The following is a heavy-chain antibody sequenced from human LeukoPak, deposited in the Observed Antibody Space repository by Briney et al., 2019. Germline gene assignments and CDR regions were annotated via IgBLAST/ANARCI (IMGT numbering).Heavy chain of an antibody. Sequence: SETLSLTCTVSGYSISSGYYWGWIRQPPVQGLEWIGSIYHSGSTYYNPSLKSRVTISVDTSKNQFSLKLSSVTAADTAVYYCARLPVTYYFDYWGQGTLVTVSS. CDR2: IYHSGST. V-gene: IGHV4-38-2*02. CDR1: GYSISSGYY. J-gene: IGHJ4*02. CDR3: ARLPVTYYFDY. D-gene: IGHD3-16*01.